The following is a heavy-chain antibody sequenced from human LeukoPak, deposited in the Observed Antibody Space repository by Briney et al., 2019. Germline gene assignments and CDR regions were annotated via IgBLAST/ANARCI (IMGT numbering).Heavy chain of an antibody. CDR1: GYTFTSYG. CDR2: ISAYNGNT. V-gene: IGHV1-18*01. Sequence: ASVKVSCNASGYTFTSYGISWVRQAPGQGLEWMGWISAYNGNTNYAQKRQGRVTMTTDTSTSTAYMELRSLSSDDTAVYYCARDYGDYIDYWGQGTLVTVSS. J-gene: IGHJ4*02. CDR3: ARDYGDYIDY. D-gene: IGHD4-17*01.